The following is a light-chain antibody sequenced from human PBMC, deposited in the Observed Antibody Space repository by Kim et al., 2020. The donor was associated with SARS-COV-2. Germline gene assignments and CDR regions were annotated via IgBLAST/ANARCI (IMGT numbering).Light chain of an antibody. CDR3: GSRDITGDHRL. J-gene: IGLJ2*01. CDR1: SLSIHF. Sequence: SSELTQDPAVSVALGQTVRITCQGDSLSIHFASWYQQKAGQAPILVKYEKDNRPSGIPERFSGSGSGPTASLTITGAQAEDEADYYCGSRDITGDHRLFG. CDR2: EKD. V-gene: IGLV3-19*01.